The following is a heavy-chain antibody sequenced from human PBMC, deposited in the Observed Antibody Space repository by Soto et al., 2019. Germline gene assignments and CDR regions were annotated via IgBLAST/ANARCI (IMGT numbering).Heavy chain of an antibody. D-gene: IGHD3-22*01. CDR3: ARDVSSPQYDSSGYYSSGMDV. V-gene: IGHV3-33*01. CDR2: IWYDGSNK. Sequence: GSLRLSCAASGFTFSSYGMHWVRQAPGKGLEWVAVIWYDGSNKYYADSVKGRFTISRDNSKNTLYLQMNSLRAEDTAVYYCARDVSSPQYDSSGYYSSGMDVWGQGTTVTVSS. J-gene: IGHJ6*02. CDR1: GFTFSSYG.